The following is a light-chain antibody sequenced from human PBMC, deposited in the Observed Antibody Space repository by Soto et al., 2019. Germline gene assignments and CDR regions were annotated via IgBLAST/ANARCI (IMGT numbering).Light chain of an antibody. J-gene: IGKJ2*01. CDR2: GAS. V-gene: IGKV1-12*01. Sequence: DIQMTQSPSFVSAFVGDRVTITCRASHGVSRWLVWYQQKPGKAPNLLIYGASSLESRVPSRFSGSGSGTEFPLTIISLQPEESATYYCQQSDSLPYTFGQGTKLEIK. CDR3: QQSDSLPYT. CDR1: HGVSRW.